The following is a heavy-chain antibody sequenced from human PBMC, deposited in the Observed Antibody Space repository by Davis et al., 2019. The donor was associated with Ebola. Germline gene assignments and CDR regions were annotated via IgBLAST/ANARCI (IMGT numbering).Heavy chain of an antibody. J-gene: IGHJ6*04. Sequence: AASVKVSCKASGYTFTSSYMHWVRQAPGQGLEWMGIINPSGGSTSYAQKFQGRVTMTRDTSTSTVYMELSSLRSEDTAVYYCAREGYYYDSSGYGMDVWGKGTTVTVSS. V-gene: IGHV1-46*01. D-gene: IGHD3-22*01. CDR1: GYTFTSSY. CDR3: AREGYYYDSSGYGMDV. CDR2: INPSGGST.